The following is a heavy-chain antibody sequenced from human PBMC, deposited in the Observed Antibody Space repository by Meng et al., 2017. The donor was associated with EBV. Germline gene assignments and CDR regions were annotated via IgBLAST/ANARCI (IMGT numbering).Heavy chain of an antibody. CDR3: ASESGRGYTPDY. J-gene: IGHJ4*02. CDR2: LIPMSGAP. D-gene: IGHD3-10*01. CDR1: GGTFRSDA. Sequence: QVQVQQSGAEVKKPGSSVKVSCRTSGGTFRSDAVSWVRQAPGQGLEWMGGLIPMSGAPHYAQKFQDRVTIIADESTSTHSMDLSSLRSEDTAIYYCASESGRGYTPDYWGQGTLVTVSS. V-gene: IGHV1-69*01.